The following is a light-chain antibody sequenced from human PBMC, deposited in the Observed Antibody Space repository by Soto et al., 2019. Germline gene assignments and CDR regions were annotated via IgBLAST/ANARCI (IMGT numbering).Light chain of an antibody. CDR2: SAS. J-gene: IGKJ4*01. Sequence: EIVMTQSPATLPVSPGERATLSCRASQSVSSNLAWYQQKPGQAPRFLIYSASTRATGIPARFSGSGSGTEFTLTISSLQSEDFAVYYCQQYDNWPLTFGGGTKVEIK. CDR1: QSVSSN. CDR3: QQYDNWPLT. V-gene: IGKV3-15*01.